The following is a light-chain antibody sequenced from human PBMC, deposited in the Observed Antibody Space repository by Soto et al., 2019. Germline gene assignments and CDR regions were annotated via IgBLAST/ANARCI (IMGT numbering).Light chain of an antibody. Sequence: EIVLTQSPGTLSLSPGERATLSCRTSQSISSSYFAWYQQKPGQVPRLLIYDGSSRATGIPYRFSGSGSGTDFTLTISRLEPEDFAVYDCQQYGRSPSPTYTFGQGTRLEIK. V-gene: IGKV3-20*01. CDR1: QSISSSY. J-gene: IGKJ2*01. CDR2: DGS. CDR3: QQYGRSPSPTYT.